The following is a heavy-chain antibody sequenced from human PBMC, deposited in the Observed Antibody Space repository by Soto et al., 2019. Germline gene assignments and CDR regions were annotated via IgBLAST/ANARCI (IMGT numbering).Heavy chain of an antibody. V-gene: IGHV4-59*01. CDR2: IYSSGTT. CDR3: AVGHTSGSYYGHALF. CDR1: GVSISGYY. J-gene: IGHJ4*02. D-gene: IGHD1-26*01. Sequence: SETLSLTCTVSGVSISGYYWSWIRQPPGKGLEWIGYIYSSGTTNYNPSLKIRVTISLDTSKNQFSLKLTSVSAADTAVYYCAVGHTSGSYYGHALFWGQGTLVTVSS.